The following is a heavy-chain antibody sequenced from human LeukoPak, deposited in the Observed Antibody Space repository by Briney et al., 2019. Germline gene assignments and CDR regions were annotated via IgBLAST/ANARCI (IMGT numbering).Heavy chain of an antibody. Sequence: PGGSLRLSCAASGFTVSKYAMSWVRQAPGKGLEWVSLISNAGTTDFAESADSVRGRFIISRDDSKNTLYLDMNSLGAEDTAIYYCAKVQNDYDSSTGFYYYFDYWGQGTLVTVSS. V-gene: IGHV3-23*01. CDR1: GFTVSKYA. J-gene: IGHJ4*02. CDR2: ISNAGTT. D-gene: IGHD3-22*01. CDR3: AKVQNDYDSSTGFYYYFDY.